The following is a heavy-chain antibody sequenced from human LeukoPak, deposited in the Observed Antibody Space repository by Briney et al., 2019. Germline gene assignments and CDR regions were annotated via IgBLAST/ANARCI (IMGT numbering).Heavy chain of an antibody. CDR3: AKSWNYYDSSGDDALDI. CDR1: GFTVSSNY. Sequence: GGSLRLSCAASGFTVSSNYMSWVRQAPGKGLEWVSVIYSGGSTYYADSVKGRFTISRDNSKNTLYLQMNSLRVEDTAVYYCAKSWNYYDSSGDDALDIWGQGTMVTVSS. CDR2: IYSGGST. J-gene: IGHJ3*02. V-gene: IGHV3-53*01. D-gene: IGHD3-22*01.